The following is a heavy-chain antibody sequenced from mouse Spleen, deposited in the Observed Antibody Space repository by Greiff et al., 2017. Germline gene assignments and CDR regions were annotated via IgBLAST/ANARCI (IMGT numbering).Heavy chain of an antibody. J-gene: IGHJ2*01. CDR2: IYPGGGYT. V-gene: IGHV1-63*02. D-gene: IGHD1-1*01. CDR3: AKLLRNYFDY. CDR1: GYTFTNYW. Sequence: VKVVESGAELVRPGTSVKISCKASGYTFTNYWLGWVKQRPGHGLEWIGDIYPGGGYTNYNEKFKGKATLTADTSSSTAYMQLSSLTSEDSAVYFCAKLLRNYFDYWGQGTTLTVSS.